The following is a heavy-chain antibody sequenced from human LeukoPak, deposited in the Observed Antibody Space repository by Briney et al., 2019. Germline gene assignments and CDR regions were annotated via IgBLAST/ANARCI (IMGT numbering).Heavy chain of an antibody. V-gene: IGHV4-59*01. J-gene: IGHJ4*02. CDR2: IYYSGST. Sequence: SETLSLTCTVSGGPISSYYWSWIRQPPGKVLEWIGYIYYSGSTNYNPSLKSRVTISVDTSKNQFSLKLSSVTAADTAVYYCARDSGSYYFDYWGQGTLVTVSS. D-gene: IGHD1-26*01. CDR3: ARDSGSYYFDY. CDR1: GGPISSYY.